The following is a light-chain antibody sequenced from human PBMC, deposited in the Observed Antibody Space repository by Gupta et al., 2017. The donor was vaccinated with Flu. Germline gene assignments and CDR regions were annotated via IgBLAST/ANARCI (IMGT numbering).Light chain of an antibody. CDR3: SSYAGSGTLV. CDR1: SNDIGSYNL. V-gene: IGLV2-23*01. J-gene: IGLJ2*01. CDR2: EGT. Sequence: QSALTQPASVSGSPGQSITISCTGTSNDIGSYNLVSWFQQHPGKVPKLIIYEGTKRPSGISNRFSASKSGNTASPTISGLQAEDEADYYCSSYAGSGTLVFGAGTKVTVL.